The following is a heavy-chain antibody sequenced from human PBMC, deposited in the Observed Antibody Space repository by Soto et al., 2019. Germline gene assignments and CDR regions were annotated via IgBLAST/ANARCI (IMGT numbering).Heavy chain of an antibody. V-gene: IGHV1-2*02. Sequence: ASVKRSFKGSGYTLTDYYVHWVRHAPGQGLEWMAWINPTTGDTNSAQRFQGRVTMTRDTSISTAYMELSMLRYDDTAAYYCAREFADYSNYRYNSGMAVWGQGTTVTVSS. CDR1: GYTLTDYY. J-gene: IGHJ6*02. CDR3: AREFADYSNYRYNSGMAV. CDR2: INPTTGDT. D-gene: IGHD4-4*01.